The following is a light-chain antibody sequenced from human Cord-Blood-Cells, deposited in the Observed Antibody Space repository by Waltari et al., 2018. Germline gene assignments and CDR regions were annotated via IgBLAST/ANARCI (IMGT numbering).Light chain of an antibody. J-gene: IGKJ5*01. V-gene: IGKV2-28*01. CDR1: QSLLHSNGYNY. CDR3: MQAIQTPSIT. CDR2: LGS. Sequence: DIVLTQSPLSLLVTPGEPASISCRSSQSLLHSNGYNYLDWYLQKPGQSPQLLIYLGSNRATGGPDRCSGTGSGTDFTLKISRVEAEDVGVYYCMQAIQTPSITFGQGTRLEIK.